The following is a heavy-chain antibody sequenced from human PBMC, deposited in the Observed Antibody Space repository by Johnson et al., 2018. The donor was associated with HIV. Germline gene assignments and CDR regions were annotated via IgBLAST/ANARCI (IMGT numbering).Heavy chain of an antibody. J-gene: IGHJ3*02. CDR3: ARPSVITTLTTTPWGFDI. V-gene: IGHV3-30*04. CDR2: ISYDGNNK. Sequence: QMQLVESGGGVVQPGRSLRLSCAASGFTFSSYAMHWVRQAPGKGLEWVAIISYDGNNKYYTDAVKGRFTISRDNSKNTMYLQMNSLRAEDTAIYYCARPSVITTLTTTPWGFDIWGQGTMDTVSS. CDR1: GFTFSSYA. D-gene: IGHD4-17*01.